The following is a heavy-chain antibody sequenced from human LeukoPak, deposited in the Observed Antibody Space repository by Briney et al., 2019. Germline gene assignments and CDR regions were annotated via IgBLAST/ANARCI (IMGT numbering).Heavy chain of an antibody. V-gene: IGHV3-30*03. D-gene: IGHD3-3*01. CDR1: GFTFSNYG. CDR2: ISYDGSNK. CDR3: ARGGYYDFWSGYYTFDY. J-gene: IGHJ4*02. Sequence: PGRSLRLSCAASGFTFSNYGMHWVRQAPGKGLEWVAVISYDGSNKYYADSVKGRFTISRDNSKNTLYLQMNSLRAEDTAVYYCARGGYYDFWSGYYTFDYWGQGTLVTVSS.